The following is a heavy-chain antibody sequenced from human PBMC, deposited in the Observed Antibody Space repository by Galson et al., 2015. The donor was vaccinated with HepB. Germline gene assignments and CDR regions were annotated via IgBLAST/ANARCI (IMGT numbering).Heavy chain of an antibody. D-gene: IGHD6-6*01. CDR1: GGSFSGYY. Sequence: TLSLTCAVYGGSFSGYYWSWIRQPPGKGLEWIGEINHSGSTNYNPSLKSRVTISVDTSKNQFSLKLSSVTAADTAVYYCARVRRGSSSKYFDYWGQGTLVTVSS. CDR3: ARVRRGSSSKYFDY. CDR2: INHSGST. J-gene: IGHJ4*02. V-gene: IGHV4-34*01.